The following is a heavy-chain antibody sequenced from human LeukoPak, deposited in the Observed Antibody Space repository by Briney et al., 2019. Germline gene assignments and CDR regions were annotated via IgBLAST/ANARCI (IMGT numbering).Heavy chain of an antibody. CDR3: AVHSSGYYYIDY. D-gene: IGHD3-22*01. CDR1: GFTFSSYA. J-gene: IGHJ4*02. Sequence: QPGGSLRLSCAASGFTFSSYAMTWVRQAPGKGLEWVSGISGSGGSTYYADSVKGRFTISRDNSKNTLYLEMNSLRAEDTAVYYCAVHSSGYYYIDYWGQGTLVTVSS. CDR2: ISGSGGST. V-gene: IGHV3-23*01.